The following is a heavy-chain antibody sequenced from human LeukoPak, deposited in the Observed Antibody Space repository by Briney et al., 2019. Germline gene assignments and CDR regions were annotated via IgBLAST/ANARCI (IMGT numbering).Heavy chain of an antibody. CDR1: GGSISSYY. J-gene: IGHJ6*03. Sequence: SETLSLTCTVSGGSISSYYWSWIRRPPGKGLEWIGYIYYSGSTNYNPSLKSRVTISVDTSKNQFSLKLSSVTAADTAVYYCARGLYYDILTGYYYYYYYMDVWGKGTTVTISS. CDR3: ARGLYYDILTGYYYYYYYMDV. CDR2: IYYSGST. D-gene: IGHD3-9*01. V-gene: IGHV4-59*01.